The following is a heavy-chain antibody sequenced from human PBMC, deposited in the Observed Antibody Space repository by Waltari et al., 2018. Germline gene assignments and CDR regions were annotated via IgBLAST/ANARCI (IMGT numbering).Heavy chain of an antibody. D-gene: IGHD3-10*01. CDR3: ASVLLWFGELPYVAFDI. J-gene: IGHJ3*02. CDR1: GYTFPGYY. V-gene: IGHV1-2*02. CDR2: INTNSGGT. Sequence: QVQLVQSGAEVKKPGASVKVSCKASGYTFPGYYMHWVRQAPGQGLEWMGWINTNSGGTNYANKFQGRGSMTRDTSISTAYMELSRLRSDDTAVYYCASVLLWFGELPYVAFDIWGQGTMVTVSS.